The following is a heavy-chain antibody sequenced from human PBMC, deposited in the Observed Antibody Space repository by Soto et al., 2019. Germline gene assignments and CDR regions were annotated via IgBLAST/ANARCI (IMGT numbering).Heavy chain of an antibody. J-gene: IGHJ4*02. CDR2: IHYSATT. D-gene: IGHD2-2*01. V-gene: IGHV4-59*01. Sequence: SETLSLTCTVSGTSISSYYWSWIRQPPGNELEWIANIHYSATTNYNPSLASRVTLSVDTSKNQSSLKMTSVTAADRSPYFCPTYMSYALDYWGRGALVEVSS. CDR1: GTSISSYY. CDR3: PTYMSYALDY.